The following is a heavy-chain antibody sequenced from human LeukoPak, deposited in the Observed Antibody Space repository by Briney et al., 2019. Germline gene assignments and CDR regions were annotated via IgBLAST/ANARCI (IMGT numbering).Heavy chain of an antibody. D-gene: IGHD1-26*01. J-gene: IGHJ6*02. CDR3: ARHGMREVGGTYYYYYGMDV. V-gene: IGHV5-51*01. Sequence: GESLKISCKGSGYSFTSYWIGWVRQMPGKGLEWMGIIYPGDSDTRYSPSFQGQVTISADKSISTAYLQWRSLKASDTAMYYCARHGMREVGGTYYYYYGMDVWGQGTTVTVSS. CDR2: IYPGDSDT. CDR1: GYSFTSYW.